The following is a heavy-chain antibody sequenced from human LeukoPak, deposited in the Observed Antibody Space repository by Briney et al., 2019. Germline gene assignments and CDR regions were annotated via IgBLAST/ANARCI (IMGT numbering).Heavy chain of an antibody. CDR1: GFTFTTYY. V-gene: IGHV3-7*01. D-gene: IGHD1/OR15-1a*01. CDR3: ARENWTNDF. J-gene: IGHJ4*02. CDR2: INQDGGAK. Sequence: GGSLRLSCAASGFTFTTYYMSWVRQAPGKGLEWVANINQDGGAKYYVDSVKGRFTISRDNAINSVFLQMNSLRAEDTAVYYCARENWTNDFWGQGTLVTVSS.